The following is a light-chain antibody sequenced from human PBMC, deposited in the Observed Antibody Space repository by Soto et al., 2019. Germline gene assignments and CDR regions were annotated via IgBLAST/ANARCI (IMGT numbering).Light chain of an antibody. CDR2: GAS. CDR1: QSVSSSF. J-gene: IGKJ1*01. V-gene: IGKV3-20*01. Sequence: EIILTQSPGTLSLSPGERATLSCRASQSVSSSFLAWYQQKPGQAPRLLIYGASIRATGIPDRFSGSGSGTDFTLTISRLEPEDFAVYYCQQYCSSPPWTFGQGTKVEIK. CDR3: QQYCSSPPWT.